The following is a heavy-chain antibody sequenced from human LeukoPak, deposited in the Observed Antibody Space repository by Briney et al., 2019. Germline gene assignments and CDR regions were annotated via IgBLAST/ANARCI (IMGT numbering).Heavy chain of an antibody. CDR2: ISAYNGNT. CDR3: ARVVYGSGSNLNWFDP. V-gene: IGHV1-18*01. D-gene: IGHD3-10*01. Sequence: ASVKVSCKASGYTFTSYGISWVRQAPGQGLEWMGWISAYNGNTNYAQKLQGRVTMTTDTSTSTAYMELRSLRSDDTAAYYCARVVYGSGSNLNWFDPWGQGTLVTVSS. CDR1: GYTFTSYG. J-gene: IGHJ5*02.